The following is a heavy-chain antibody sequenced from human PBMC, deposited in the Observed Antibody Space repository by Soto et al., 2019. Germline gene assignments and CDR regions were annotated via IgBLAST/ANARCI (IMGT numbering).Heavy chain of an antibody. CDR2: IYYSGST. Sequence: SQTLSLTRTVSGGSISSGGYHWSLIRQHPGKGLEWIGYIYYSGSTYYNPSLKSRVTISVDTSKNQFSLKLSSVTAADTAVYYCASARDCSSTRCYLGDAFDIWGQGTMVTVSS. CDR1: GGSISSGGYH. J-gene: IGHJ3*02. D-gene: IGHD2-2*01. V-gene: IGHV4-31*02. CDR3: ASARDCSSTRCYLGDAFDI.